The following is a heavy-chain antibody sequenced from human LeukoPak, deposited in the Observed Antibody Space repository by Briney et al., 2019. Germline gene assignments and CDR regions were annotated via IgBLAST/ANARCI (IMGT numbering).Heavy chain of an antibody. D-gene: IGHD3-22*01. Sequence: PGGSLRLSCAASGFTFSSYAMSWVRQAPGKGLEWVSAISGSGGSTYYADSVKGRFTISRDNSKNTLYLQMNSLRAEDTAVYYCAKDRYYYGSSGYYYSFDYWGQGTLVTVSS. J-gene: IGHJ4*02. V-gene: IGHV3-23*01. CDR2: ISGSGGST. CDR3: AKDRYYYGSSGYYYSFDY. CDR1: GFTFSSYA.